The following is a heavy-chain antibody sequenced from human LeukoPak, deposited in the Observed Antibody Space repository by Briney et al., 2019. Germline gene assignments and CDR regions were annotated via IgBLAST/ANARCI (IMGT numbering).Heavy chain of an antibody. Sequence: PSETLSLTCTVSGGSISNSGYYWGWLRQPPGKGREWIGHIYYSGSTFYSPSRKSRVTISVHTSKNPFSLNLTSVTAADTSIYFCARHIADSYTDVWGKGTTVTVS. V-gene: IGHV4-39*01. CDR2: IYYSGST. D-gene: IGHD2-21*01. CDR3: ARHIADSYTDV. CDR1: GGSISNSGYY. J-gene: IGHJ6*03.